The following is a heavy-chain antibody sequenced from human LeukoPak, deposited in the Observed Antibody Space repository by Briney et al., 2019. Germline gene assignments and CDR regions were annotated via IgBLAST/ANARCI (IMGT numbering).Heavy chain of an antibody. CDR2: FDPEDGET. V-gene: IGHV1-24*01. CDR3: AAIEIYCSGGSCQTFAFDI. D-gene: IGHD2-15*01. CDR1: GYTLTELS. Sequence: VASVKVSCKVSGYTLTELSMHWVRQAPGKGLEWMGGFDPEDGETIYAQKFQGRVTMTADTSTDTAYMELSSLRSEDTAVYYCAAIEIYCSGGSCQTFAFDIWGQGTMVTVSS. J-gene: IGHJ3*02.